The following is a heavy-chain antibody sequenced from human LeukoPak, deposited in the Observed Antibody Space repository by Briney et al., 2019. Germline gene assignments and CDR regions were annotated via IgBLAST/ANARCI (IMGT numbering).Heavy chain of an antibody. CDR2: INHSGST. CDR3: ARLLLWSGEYGMDV. J-gene: IGHJ6*02. Sequence: SETLSLTCAVYGGSFSGYYWSWIRQPPGKGLEWIGEINHSGSTNYNPSLKSRVTISVDTSKNQFSLKLSSVTAADTAVYYCARLLLWSGEYGMDVWGQGTTVTVSS. CDR1: GGSFSGYY. D-gene: IGHD3-10*01. V-gene: IGHV4-34*01.